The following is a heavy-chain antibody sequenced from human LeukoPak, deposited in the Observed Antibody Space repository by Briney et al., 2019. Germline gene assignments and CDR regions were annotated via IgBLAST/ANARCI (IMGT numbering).Heavy chain of an antibody. CDR1: GGSLSPFY. J-gene: IGHJ4*02. V-gene: IGHV4-59*08. CDR2: IYYSGSN. CDR3: VRVEHLAAAGTYDY. D-gene: IGHD6-13*01. Sequence: ASETLSLTCTVSGGSLSPFYWSWIRQPPGKGLEWIGYIYYSGSNKYNPSLKSRVSTSVDTSKNQFSLNLSSVTAADTAVYYCVRVEHLAAAGTYDYWGQGTSVTVSS.